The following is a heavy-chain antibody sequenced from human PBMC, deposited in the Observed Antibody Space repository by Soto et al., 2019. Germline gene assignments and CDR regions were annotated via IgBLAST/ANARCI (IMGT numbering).Heavy chain of an antibody. J-gene: IGHJ4*02. CDR1: GFTFSSYG. V-gene: IGHV3-33*01. CDR2: IWYDGRNK. CDR3: ERDPLQLWSPYYFDY. D-gene: IGHD5-18*01. Sequence: HPGGSLRLSCAASGFTFSSYGMHWVRQAPGKGLEWVAVIWYDGRNKYYADSVKGGLTISRDNSKNTLYLQMNSLRAEDTAVYYCERDPLQLWSPYYFDYWGQGALVTVSS.